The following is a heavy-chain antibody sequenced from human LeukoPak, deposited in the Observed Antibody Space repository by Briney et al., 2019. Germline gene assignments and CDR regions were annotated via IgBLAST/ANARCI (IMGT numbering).Heavy chain of an antibody. D-gene: IGHD5-12*01. CDR2: IVVGSGNT. V-gene: IGHV1-58*02. Sequence: SVKVSCKASGFTFTSSAMQWVRQARGQRLEWIGWIVVGSGNTNYAQKFQVRVTITRDMSTSTAYMELSSLRSEDTAVYYCAADYPWEGGYVNWGQGTLVTVSS. J-gene: IGHJ4*02. CDR1: GFTFTSSA. CDR3: AADYPWEGGYVN.